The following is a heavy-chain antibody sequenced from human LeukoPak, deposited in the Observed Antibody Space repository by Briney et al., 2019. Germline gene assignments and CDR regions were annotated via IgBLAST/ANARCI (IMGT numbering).Heavy chain of an antibody. CDR3: ARAQDTYNSLYFDY. V-gene: IGHV3-74*01. Sequence: GGALRLSCAASGFTLNNYWMHWVRQAPGKGLVGVSRINSGGRTTNYADSVKGRFTISRDTAKNTLYLQMNSLRAEDTAVYYCARAQDTYNSLYFDYWGQGTPVTVSS. D-gene: IGHD5-24*01. CDR1: GFTLNNYW. CDR2: INSGGRTT. J-gene: IGHJ4*02.